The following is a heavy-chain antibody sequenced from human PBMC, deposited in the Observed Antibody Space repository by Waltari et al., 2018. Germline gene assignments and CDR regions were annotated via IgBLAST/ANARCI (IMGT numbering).Heavy chain of an antibody. Sequence: EVQLVESGGGMVKPGGSLRLSCAASGSTFSSSSLNWVRQGPGKGLEWGSSISRSSSYRYYADSVKGRFTISRDNAKNSLYLQMNSLRAEDTAVYYCAVTGDRDCFDYWGQGTLVTVSS. CDR2: ISRSSSYR. V-gene: IGHV3-21*01. D-gene: IGHD7-27*01. J-gene: IGHJ4*02. CDR3: AVTGDRDCFDY. CDR1: GSTFSSSS.